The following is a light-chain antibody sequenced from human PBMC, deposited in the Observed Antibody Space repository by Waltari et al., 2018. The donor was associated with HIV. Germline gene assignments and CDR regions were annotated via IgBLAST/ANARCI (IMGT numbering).Light chain of an antibody. Sequence: EVVLTQSPGTLPLSPGERATLSCRASQSVSSSYLAWYQQKPGQAPRLLIYGASSRATGIPDRFSGSGSGTDFTLTISRLEPEDFAVYYCQQYGSSPRTFGHGTKVEIK. J-gene: IGKJ1*01. V-gene: IGKV3-20*01. CDR3: QQYGSSPRT. CDR2: GAS. CDR1: QSVSSSY.